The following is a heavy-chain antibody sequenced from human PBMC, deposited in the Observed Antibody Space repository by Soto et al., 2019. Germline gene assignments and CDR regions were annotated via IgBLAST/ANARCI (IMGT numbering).Heavy chain of an antibody. J-gene: IGHJ4*02. V-gene: IGHV3-30*04. D-gene: IGHD3-10*01. Sequence: HVNLVESGGGVVQPGGSLRLSCAASGFSFSGNSMHWVRQAPGKGLEWVALISKDGKNEYYTESVRGRFTISRDNSRNTMYLQMRNLRGEETAVFFCASGVIRGLGRDYWGQGTLVTVSS. CDR1: GFSFSGNS. CDR3: ASGVIRGLGRDY. CDR2: ISKDGKNE.